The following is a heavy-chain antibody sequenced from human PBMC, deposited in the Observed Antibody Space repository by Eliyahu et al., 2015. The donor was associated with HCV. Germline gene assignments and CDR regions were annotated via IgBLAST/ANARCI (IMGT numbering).Heavy chain of an antibody. V-gene: IGHV4-4*07. CDR1: GASLNNYY. CDR3: ARGSQSLDF. D-gene: IGHD1-26*01. CDR2: IFPSGIT. Sequence: QVXLQESGPGRMNPSXTLSLTCTVSGASLNNYYWSWIRQPAGKGMEWIGRIFPSGITNYNPSLKSRVTLSVDTSNNQFSLKLSSVTAADTAVYYCARGSQSLDFWGQGTLVTVSS. J-gene: IGHJ4*02.